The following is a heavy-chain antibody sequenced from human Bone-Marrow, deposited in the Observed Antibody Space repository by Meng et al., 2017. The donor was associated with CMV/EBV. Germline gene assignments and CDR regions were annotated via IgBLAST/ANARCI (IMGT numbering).Heavy chain of an antibody. CDR1: GFTFSSYW. D-gene: IGHD4-17*01. Sequence: GESLKISCAASGFTFSSYWMHWVRQAPGKGLEWVSAISGSGGSTYYAASVKGRFTISRDNSKNTLYLQMNSLRAEDTAVYSCAKKLYGDYAFDIWGQGTMVTVSS. CDR2: ISGSGGST. J-gene: IGHJ3*02. V-gene: IGHV3-23*01. CDR3: AKKLYGDYAFDI.